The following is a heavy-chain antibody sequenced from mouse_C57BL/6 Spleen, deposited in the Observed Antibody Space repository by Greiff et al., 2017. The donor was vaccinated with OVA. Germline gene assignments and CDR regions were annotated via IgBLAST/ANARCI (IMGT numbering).Heavy chain of an antibody. CDR2: IYPGSGNT. CDR1: GYTFTDYY. Sequence: LVESGAELVRPGASVKLSCKASGYTFTDYYINWVKQRPGQGLEWIARIYPGSGNTYYNEKFKGKATLTAEKSSSTAYMQLSSLTSEDSAVYFCARDEICGAMDYWGQGTSVTVSS. V-gene: IGHV1-76*01. CDR3: ARDEICGAMDY. J-gene: IGHJ4*01.